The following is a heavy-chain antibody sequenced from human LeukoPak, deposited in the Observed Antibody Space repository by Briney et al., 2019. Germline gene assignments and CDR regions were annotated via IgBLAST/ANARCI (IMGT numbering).Heavy chain of an antibody. CDR3: ARTGPLGGWYQSAEYFQH. Sequence: ASVKVYCKASGYTFTSYGISWVRQAPGQGLEWMGWISAYNGNTNYAQKLQGRVTMTTDTSTSTAYMELRSLRSDDTAVYYCARTGPLGGWYQSAEYFQHWGQGTLVAVSS. CDR1: GYTFTSYG. D-gene: IGHD6-19*01. CDR2: ISAYNGNT. J-gene: IGHJ1*01. V-gene: IGHV1-18*01.